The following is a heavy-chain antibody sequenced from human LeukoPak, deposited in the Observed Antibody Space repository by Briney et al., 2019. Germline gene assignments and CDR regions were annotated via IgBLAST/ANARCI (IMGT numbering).Heavy chain of an antibody. Sequence: GGSLRLSCAASGFTFSSYWMHWVRQAPGKGLEWVSYISSSSSTIYYADSVKGRFTISRDNAKNSLYLQMNSLRAEDTAVYYCARAKPVGATDYWGQGTLVTVSS. CDR3: ARAKPVGATDY. J-gene: IGHJ4*02. V-gene: IGHV3-48*01. D-gene: IGHD1-26*01. CDR1: GFTFSSYW. CDR2: ISSSSSTI.